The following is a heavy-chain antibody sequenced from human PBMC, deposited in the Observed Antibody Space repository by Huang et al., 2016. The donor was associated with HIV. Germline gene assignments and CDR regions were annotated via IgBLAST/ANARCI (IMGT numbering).Heavy chain of an antibody. CDR2: IYYSGNT. D-gene: IGHD2-15*01. V-gene: IGHV4-59*11. J-gene: IGHJ3*02. Sequence: QVQLQESGPGLVKPSETLSLTCTVSSGPISSHYGGWIRQPPGKGLEWIGNIYYSGNTNYNPSLKSRGTISIDTSKAQFFRKVTSVSSADTAVYYCARVVAASAFEIWGQGTMITVSS. CDR1: SGPISSHY. CDR3: ARVVAASAFEI.